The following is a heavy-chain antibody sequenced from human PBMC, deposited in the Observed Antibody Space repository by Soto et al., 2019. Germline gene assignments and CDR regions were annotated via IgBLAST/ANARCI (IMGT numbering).Heavy chain of an antibody. V-gene: IGHV3-21*06. CDR3: ARESEDLTSNFDY. Sequence: PVVSRRISCAASGFTFTRYSMNWVRQAPGKGLEWVSSISSTTNYIYYGDSMKGRFTISRDNAKNSLYLEMNSLRAEDTAVYYCARESEDLTSNFDYWGQGTLVTVSS. J-gene: IGHJ4*02. CDR2: ISSTTNYI. CDR1: GFTFTRYS.